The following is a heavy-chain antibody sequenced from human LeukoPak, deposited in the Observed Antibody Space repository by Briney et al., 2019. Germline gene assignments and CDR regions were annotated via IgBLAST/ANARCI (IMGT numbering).Heavy chain of an antibody. V-gene: IGHV1-2*02. D-gene: IGHD4-17*01. CDR2: INPNSGGT. Sequence: ASVKVSCKASGYRFRDYYMHWVRQAPGQGLEWMGWINPNSGGTMYAQKFQGRVAMTRDTSINTAYMKLSRLTSDDTAVYYCARDGDDNGDYVLGWFDPWGQGTLVTVSS. CDR1: GYRFRDYY. J-gene: IGHJ5*02. CDR3: ARDGDDNGDYVLGWFDP.